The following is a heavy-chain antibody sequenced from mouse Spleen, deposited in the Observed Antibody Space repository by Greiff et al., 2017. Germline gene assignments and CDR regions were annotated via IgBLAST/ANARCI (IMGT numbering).Heavy chain of an antibody. Sequence: VQLQQSGAELVKPGASVKLSCKASGYTFTSYWMQWVKQRPGQGLEWIGEIDPSDSYTNYNQKFKGKATLTVDTSSSTAYMQLSSLTSEDSAVYYCARTSYLYAMDYWGQGTSVTVSS. CDR3: ARTSYLYAMDY. CDR2: IDPSDSYT. V-gene: IGHV1-50*01. J-gene: IGHJ4*01. D-gene: IGHD1-1*01. CDR1: GYTFTSYW.